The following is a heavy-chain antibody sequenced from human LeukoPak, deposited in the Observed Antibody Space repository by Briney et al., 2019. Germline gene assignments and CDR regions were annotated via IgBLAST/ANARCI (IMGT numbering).Heavy chain of an antibody. CDR3: EKDFVPRYDILTGLADY. D-gene: IGHD3-9*01. CDR2: ISWNSGTI. CDR1: GFTFDGYS. Sequence: PGGSLRLSCAASGFTFDGYSMQWVRQAPGKGLEWVSGISWNSGTICSADSVKGRFTISRDNAKNSLYLQMNSLRAEDTALSYCEKDFVPRYDILTGLADYWGQGTLVTVSS. V-gene: IGHV3-9*01. J-gene: IGHJ4*02.